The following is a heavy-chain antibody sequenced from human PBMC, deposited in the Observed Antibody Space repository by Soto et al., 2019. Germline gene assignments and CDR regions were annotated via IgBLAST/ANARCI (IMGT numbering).Heavy chain of an antibody. CDR3: ATEVVAEQYYYGMDV. V-gene: IGHV4-4*02. Sequence: QVQLQESGPGLVKPSGTLSLTCAVSGGSISSSNWWSWVRQPPGKGLEWIGEIYHSGSTNYNPSLKSRVTISVNKSKNLFSLKLSSVTAADTAVYYCATEVVAEQYYYGMDVWGQGTTVTVSS. CDR1: GGSISSSNW. CDR2: IYHSGST. D-gene: IGHD2-15*01. J-gene: IGHJ6*02.